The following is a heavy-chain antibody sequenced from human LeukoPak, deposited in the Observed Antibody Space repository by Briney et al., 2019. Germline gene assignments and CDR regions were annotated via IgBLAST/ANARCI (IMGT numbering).Heavy chain of an antibody. V-gene: IGHV4-59*01. Sequence: SETLSLTCTVSGGSISSYYWSWIRQPPGKGLEWIGYIYYSGSTNYNPSLKSRVTISVDTSKNQFSLKLSSVTAAHTAVYYCARDSKQLVFDYWGQGTLVTVSS. CDR2: IYYSGST. J-gene: IGHJ4*02. CDR1: GGSISSYY. D-gene: IGHD6-6*01. CDR3: ARDSKQLVFDY.